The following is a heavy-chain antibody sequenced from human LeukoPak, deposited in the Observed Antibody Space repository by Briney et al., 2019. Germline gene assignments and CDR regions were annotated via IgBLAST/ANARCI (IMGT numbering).Heavy chain of an antibody. Sequence: PGGSLRLSCAASGFTFSNAWMSWVRQAPGKGLEWVGRIKGKTDGGTTDYAAPVKGRFTISRDDSKNTLYLQMNSLKTEDTAVYYCTTVDPQYYYDSSGYYFDYWGQGTLVTVSS. CDR2: IKGKTDGGTT. D-gene: IGHD3-22*01. CDR3: TTVDPQYYYDSSGYYFDY. V-gene: IGHV3-15*01. CDR1: GFTFSNAW. J-gene: IGHJ4*02.